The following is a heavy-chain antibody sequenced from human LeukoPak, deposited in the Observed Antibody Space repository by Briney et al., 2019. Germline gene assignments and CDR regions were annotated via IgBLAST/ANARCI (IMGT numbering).Heavy chain of an antibody. CDR3: VRGTGY. Sequence: GGSLRLSCSVSGFTFSTYVMHWVRQAPGMGLEYVSAISSNGDNTYYADSVKGRFTISRDNSKNTLYLQMSSLRADDTAVYYCVRGTGYWGQGTLVTVSS. CDR1: GFTFSTYV. CDR2: ISSNGDNT. J-gene: IGHJ4*02. V-gene: IGHV3-64D*06.